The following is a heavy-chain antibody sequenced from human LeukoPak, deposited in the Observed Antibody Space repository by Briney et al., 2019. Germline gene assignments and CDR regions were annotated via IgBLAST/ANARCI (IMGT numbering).Heavy chain of an antibody. CDR1: GYTLTELS. CDR2: FDPEDGET. Sequence: ASVKVSCKVSGYTLTELSMHWVRQAPGKGLEWMGGFDPEDGETIYARKFQGRVTMTEDTSTDTAYMELSSLRSEDTAVYYCAARIAAAGPFDYWGQGTLVTVSS. CDR3: AARIAAAGPFDY. D-gene: IGHD6-13*01. J-gene: IGHJ4*02. V-gene: IGHV1-24*01.